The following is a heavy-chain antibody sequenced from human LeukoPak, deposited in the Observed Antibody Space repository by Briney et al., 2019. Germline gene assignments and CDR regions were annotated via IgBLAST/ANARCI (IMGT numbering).Heavy chain of an antibody. CDR1: GGSISSYC. Sequence: PSETLSLTCTVSGGSISSYCWSWIRQPPGKGLEWIGYIHYSGSTNYNPSPKSRVTISVDTSKNQFSLKLSSVTAADTAVYYCARLVGATTPLDIWGQGTMVTVSS. CDR3: ARLVGATTPLDI. J-gene: IGHJ3*02. CDR2: IHYSGST. V-gene: IGHV4-59*08. D-gene: IGHD1-26*01.